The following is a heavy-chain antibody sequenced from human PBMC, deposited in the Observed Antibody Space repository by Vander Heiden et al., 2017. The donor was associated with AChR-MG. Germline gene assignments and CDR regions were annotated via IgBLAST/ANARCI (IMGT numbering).Heavy chain of an antibody. CDR2: ISYDGSNK. CDR3: AVDYGDYVGDWGFDY. V-gene: IGHV3-30-3*01. CDR1: GFTFSSYA. Sequence: QVQLVESGGGVVQPGRSLRLPCAASGFTFSSYAMHWVRQAPGKGLEWVAVISYDGSNKYYADSVKGRFTISRDNSKNTLYLQMNSLRAEDTAVYYCAVDYGDYVGDWGFDYWGQGTLVTVSS. J-gene: IGHJ4*02. D-gene: IGHD4-17*01.